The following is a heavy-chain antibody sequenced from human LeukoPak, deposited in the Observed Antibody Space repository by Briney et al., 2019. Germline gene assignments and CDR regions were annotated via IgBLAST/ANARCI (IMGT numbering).Heavy chain of an antibody. CDR3: AGGHPGWITMIYQGPFDAFDI. Sequence: SETLSLTCPVDARSFSGYYWSWIRQPPGNWREWIGEINQRGSTNNHPTLKTGVTTSVEKSKNQSTLNRRSVTPAYTPVYYVAGGHPGWITMIYQGPFDAFDIWGQGTMVTVSS. CDR1: ARSFSGYY. J-gene: IGHJ3*02. V-gene: IGHV4-34*01. CDR2: INQRGST. D-gene: IGHD3-22*01.